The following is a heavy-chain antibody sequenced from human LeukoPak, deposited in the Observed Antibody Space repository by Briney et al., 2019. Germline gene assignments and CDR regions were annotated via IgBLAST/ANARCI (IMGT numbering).Heavy chain of an antibody. Sequence: PGRSLRLSCAASGFTFSSYGMHWVRQAPGKGLEWVAVIWYDGSNKYYADSVKGRFTISRDNSKNTLYLQMNSLRAEDTAVYYCARRYGDYRTLYFDYWGQGTLVTVSS. CDR3: ARRYGDYRTLYFDY. D-gene: IGHD4-17*01. V-gene: IGHV3-33*01. CDR2: IWYDGSNK. J-gene: IGHJ4*02. CDR1: GFTFSSYG.